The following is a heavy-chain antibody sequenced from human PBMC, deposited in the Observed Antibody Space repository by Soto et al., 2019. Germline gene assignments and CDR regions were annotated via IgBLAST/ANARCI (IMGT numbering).Heavy chain of an antibody. D-gene: IGHD1-1*01. CDR3: ARGNDNFDS. Sequence: ASVKVSCKASGYTFITYGITWVRQAPGQGLEWMGWISAYSGNTNYAQNLQGRVTMTTDTSTSTAYMELRSLRSDDTAVYYCARGNDNFDSWGQGTLVTVSS. V-gene: IGHV1-18*01. CDR2: ISAYSGNT. J-gene: IGHJ4*02. CDR1: GYTFITYG.